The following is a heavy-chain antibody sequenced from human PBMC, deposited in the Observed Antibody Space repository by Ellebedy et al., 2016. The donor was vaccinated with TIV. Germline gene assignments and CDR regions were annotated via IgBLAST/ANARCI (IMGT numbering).Heavy chain of an antibody. D-gene: IGHD3-16*01. Sequence: SETLSLXXTVSGASISTYSWTWIRQPPGKGLEWMGYFFRGGDTNYNPSLESRVFMSIDTSRNQFSLSLSPLTAADTGLYFCASFDYDVEGYYGLDVWGQGTTVTVAS. J-gene: IGHJ6*02. CDR1: GASISTYS. V-gene: IGHV4-59*01. CDR2: FFRGGDT. CDR3: ASFDYDVEGYYGLDV.